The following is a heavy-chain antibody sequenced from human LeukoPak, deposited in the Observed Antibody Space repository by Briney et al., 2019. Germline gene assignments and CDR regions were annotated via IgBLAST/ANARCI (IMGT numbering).Heavy chain of an antibody. V-gene: IGHV4-34*01. CDR3: ARARAEHFDD. CDR1: GGSFSCYF. Sequence: SETLSLTCAVYGGSFSCYFWSLIRPPPGEGEGLVGKINYSGSTNYTQSLKGRVTMTVDTSKNQFYLKLRSVTDADMAVYDGARARAEHFDDWGQRTLVT. J-gene: IGHJ4*02. CDR2: INYSGST.